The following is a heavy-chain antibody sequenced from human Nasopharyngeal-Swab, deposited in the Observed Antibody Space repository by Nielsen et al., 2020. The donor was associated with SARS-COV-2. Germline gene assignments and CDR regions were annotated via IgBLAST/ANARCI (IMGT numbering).Heavy chain of an antibody. CDR1: GGTFSSYA. J-gene: IGHJ6*02. CDR3: ARYSSSWLYYYGMDV. CDR2: IIPIFGTA. D-gene: IGHD6-13*01. Sequence: SVKVSCKASGGTFSSYAICWVRQAPGQGLEWMGGIIPIFGTASYAQKFQGRVTITADESTSTAYMELSSLRSEDTAVYYCARYSSSWLYYYGMDVWGQGTTVTVSS. V-gene: IGHV1-69*13.